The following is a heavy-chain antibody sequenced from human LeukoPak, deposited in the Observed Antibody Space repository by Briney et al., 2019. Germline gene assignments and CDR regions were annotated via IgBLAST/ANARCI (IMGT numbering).Heavy chain of an antibody. CDR2: IIPIFGTA. Sequence: SVKVSCKASGGTFSSYAISWVRQAPGQGLEWMGGIIPIFGTANYAQKFQGRVTITANESTSTAYMELSSLRSEDTAVYYCARLITIFGVVDSRHFDYWGQGTLVTVSS. J-gene: IGHJ4*02. CDR1: GGTFSSYA. CDR3: ARLITIFGVVDSRHFDY. D-gene: IGHD3-3*01. V-gene: IGHV1-69*01.